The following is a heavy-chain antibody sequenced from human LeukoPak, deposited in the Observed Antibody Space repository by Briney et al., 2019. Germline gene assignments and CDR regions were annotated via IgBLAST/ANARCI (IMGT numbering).Heavy chain of an antibody. J-gene: IGHJ3*02. CDR3: ARRDGPIDAFDI. CDR1: GYSISSGYY. CDR2: IYHSGST. Sequence: SETLSLTCAVSGYSISSGYYWGWIRQPPGKGLEWIGSIYHSGSTHYNPSLKSRVTISVDTSKNQFSLKLSSVTAADTAVYYCARRDGPIDAFDIWGQGTMVTVSS. V-gene: IGHV4-38-2*01.